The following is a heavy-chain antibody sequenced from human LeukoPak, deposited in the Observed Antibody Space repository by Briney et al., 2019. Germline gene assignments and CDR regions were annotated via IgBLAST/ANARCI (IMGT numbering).Heavy chain of an antibody. D-gene: IGHD3-16*01. CDR3: ARDIITFGGGY. CDR1: GGSISSSSYY. J-gene: IGHJ4*02. Sequence: SETLSLTCTVSGGSISSSSYYWGWIRQPPGKGLEWIGSIYYSGSTYYNPSLKSRVTISVDTSKNQFSLKLSSVTAADTAVYYCARDIITFGGGYWGQGTLVTVSS. V-gene: IGHV4-39*02. CDR2: IYYSGST.